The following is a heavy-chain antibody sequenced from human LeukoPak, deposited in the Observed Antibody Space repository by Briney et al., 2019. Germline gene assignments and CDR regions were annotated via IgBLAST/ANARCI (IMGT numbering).Heavy chain of an antibody. Sequence: ASVKVSCKASGYTFTSYAMNWVRQAPGQGLEWMGWINTNTGNPTYAQGFTGRFVFSLDTSVSTAYLQISSLKAEDTAVYYCARGGIAARPFDWFDPWGQGTLVTVSS. J-gene: IGHJ5*02. V-gene: IGHV7-4-1*02. D-gene: IGHD6-6*01. CDR3: ARGGIAARPFDWFDP. CDR2: INTNTGNP. CDR1: GYTFTSYA.